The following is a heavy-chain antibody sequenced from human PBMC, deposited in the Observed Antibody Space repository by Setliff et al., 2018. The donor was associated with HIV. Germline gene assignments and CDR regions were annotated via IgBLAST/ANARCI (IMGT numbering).Heavy chain of an antibody. Sequence: VASVKVSCKASGYTFTNYGISWLRQAPGQGLEWMGGIIPIFGTVKYPLKFQGRVTITADDSTSTAYMGLSSLRSEDTAVYYCANLAYCSGDCYSTGASDIWGQGTMVTVSS. D-gene: IGHD2-21*01. CDR3: ANLAYCSGDCYSTGASDI. V-gene: IGHV1-69*13. J-gene: IGHJ3*02. CDR2: IIPIFGTV. CDR1: GYTFTNYG.